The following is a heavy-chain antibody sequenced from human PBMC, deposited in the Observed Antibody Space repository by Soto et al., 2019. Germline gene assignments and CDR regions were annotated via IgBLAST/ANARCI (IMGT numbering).Heavy chain of an antibody. J-gene: IGHJ6*02. V-gene: IGHV4-34*01. Sequence: SETLSLTCAVYGGSFSGYYWSWIRQPPGKGLEWIGEINHSGSTNYNPSLKSRVTISVDTSKNQFSLKLSSVTAADTAVYYCARGPRFLEWLFSPPHYYYGMDVWGQGTTVTVSS. CDR1: GGSFSGYY. CDR3: ARGPRFLEWLFSPPHYYYGMDV. CDR2: INHSGST. D-gene: IGHD3-3*01.